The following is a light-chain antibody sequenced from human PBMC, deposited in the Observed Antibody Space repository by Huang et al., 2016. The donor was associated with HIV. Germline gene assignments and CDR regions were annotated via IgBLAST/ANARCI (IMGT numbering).Light chain of an antibody. CDR1: PGVLYSSNNKNY. CDR2: WVS. CDR3: QQHFNTPFT. J-gene: IGKJ3*01. V-gene: IGKV4-1*01. Sequence: DIVMTQSPDSLAVSLGERATINCKSSPGVLYSSNNKNYLAWYQQKLGQPPKLLIYWVSTRESGVPDRFSGSGSGTDFTLTIRSLQPEDVAVYYCQQHFNTPFTFGPGTKVNIK.